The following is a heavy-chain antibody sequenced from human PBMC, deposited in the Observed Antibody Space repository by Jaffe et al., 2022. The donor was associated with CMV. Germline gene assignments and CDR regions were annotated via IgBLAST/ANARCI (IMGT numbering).Heavy chain of an antibody. V-gene: IGHV3-33*01. CDR2: IWYDGSNK. Sequence: QVQLVESGGGVVQPGRSLRLSCAASGFTFSSYGMHWVRQAPGKGLEWVAVIWYDGSNKYYADSVKGRFTISRDNSKNTLYLQMNSLRAEDTAVYYCARGGGDLYCSSTSCYPDYWGQGTLVTVSS. D-gene: IGHD2-2*01. CDR1: GFTFSSYG. J-gene: IGHJ4*02. CDR3: ARGGGDLYCSSTSCYPDY.